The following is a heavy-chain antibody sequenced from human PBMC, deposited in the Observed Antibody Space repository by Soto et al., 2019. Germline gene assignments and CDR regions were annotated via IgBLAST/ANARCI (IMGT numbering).Heavy chain of an antibody. J-gene: IGHJ5*02. CDR3: ARGRYYYGSGTRLWFDP. V-gene: IGHV4-34*01. D-gene: IGHD3-10*01. CDR1: GGSFSGYY. CDR2: INHSGST. Sequence: QVQLQQWGAGLLKPSETLSLTCAVYGGSFSGYYWSWIRQPPGKGLEWIGEINHSGSTNYNPSLKSRVTISVDTSKNQFSLKLSSVTAADTAVYYCARGRYYYGSGTRLWFDPWGQGTLVTVSS.